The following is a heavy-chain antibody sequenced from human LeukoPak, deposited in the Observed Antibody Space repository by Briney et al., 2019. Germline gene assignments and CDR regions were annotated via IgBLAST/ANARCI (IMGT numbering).Heavy chain of an antibody. Sequence: SETLSLTCTVSGGSISSGGYYWSWIRQHPGKGLEWFGCIYYSGITYYNPSLKSRLTISVDTSKNQFSLKLSPVTAADTAVYYCARVSRGVAQGFDAFDIWGQGTMVTVSS. CDR1: GGSISSGGYY. J-gene: IGHJ3*02. V-gene: IGHV4-31*03. CDR3: ARVSRGVAQGFDAFDI. CDR2: IYYSGIT. D-gene: IGHD3-10*01.